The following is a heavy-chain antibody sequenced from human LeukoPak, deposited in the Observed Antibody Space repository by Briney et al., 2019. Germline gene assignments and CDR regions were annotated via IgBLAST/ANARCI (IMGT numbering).Heavy chain of an antibody. Sequence: GGSLRLSCAASGFTFSSYAMSWVRQAPGEGLEWVSGISGSGGSTYYTDSVKGRFTISRDNSKNTLHLQMSSLRAEDTALYYCVKDRCDRTTCPEVWGQGTLVTVSS. CDR1: GFTFSSYA. CDR3: VKDRCDRTTCPEV. D-gene: IGHD1-14*01. J-gene: IGHJ4*02. V-gene: IGHV3-23*01. CDR2: ISGSGGST.